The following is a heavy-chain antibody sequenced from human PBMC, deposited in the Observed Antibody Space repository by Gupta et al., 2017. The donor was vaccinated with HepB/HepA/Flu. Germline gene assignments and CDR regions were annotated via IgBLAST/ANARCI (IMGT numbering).Heavy chain of an antibody. CDR3: ASQDYYEGGGFDY. CDR2: IIPSVEMT. Sequence: QVPLVQSGSEMKKPGSSVQVSCQTSVGTFKTYALNWVRQAPGQGLEWMGRIIPSVEMTDYGEKFQGRVTFAADSSTNTAYMGLSGLKSEDSAVFYCASQDYYEGGGFDYWGQGTLITVAS. D-gene: IGHD3-22*01. V-gene: IGHV1-69*04. J-gene: IGHJ4*02. CDR1: VGTFKTYA.